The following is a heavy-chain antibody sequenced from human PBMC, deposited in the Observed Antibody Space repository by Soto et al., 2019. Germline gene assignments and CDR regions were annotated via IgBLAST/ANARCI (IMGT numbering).Heavy chain of an antibody. CDR2: ISYDGSNK. D-gene: IGHD3-22*01. V-gene: IGHV3-30*18. CDR3: AKDLGYYDSSGQSAPADY. Sequence: GGSLRLSCAASGFTFSSYGMHWVRQAPGKGLEWVAVISYDGSNKYYADSVKGRFTISRDNSKNTLYLQMNSLRAEDTAVYYCAKDLGYYDSSGQSAPADYWGQGTLVTVSS. J-gene: IGHJ4*02. CDR1: GFTFSSYG.